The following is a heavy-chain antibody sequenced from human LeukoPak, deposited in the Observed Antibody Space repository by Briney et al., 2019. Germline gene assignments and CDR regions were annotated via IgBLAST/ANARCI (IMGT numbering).Heavy chain of an antibody. J-gene: IGHJ5*02. CDR1: GGTFSSYA. CDR2: IIPIFGTA. Sequence: ASVKVSCRASGGTFSSYAISWVRQAPGQGLEWMGGIIPIFGTANYAQKFQGRVTITADESTSTAYMELSSLRSEDTAVYYCARDRPLTIFGVVNSLEGWFDPWXXGTXVXVSX. V-gene: IGHV1-69*13. D-gene: IGHD3-3*01. CDR3: ARDRPLTIFGVVNSLEGWFDP.